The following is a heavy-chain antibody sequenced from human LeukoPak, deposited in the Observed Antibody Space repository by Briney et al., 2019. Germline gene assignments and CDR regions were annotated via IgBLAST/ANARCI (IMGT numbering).Heavy chain of an antibody. Sequence: SEALSLTCTVSGGSMSSGAYFWGWIRQPPGKGLEWIGTIYYSGITYYDPSLKSRVTISVDTSKNQFSLKLSSVTAADTAVYYCATLTGSDFDYWGQGTLVTVSS. CDR2: IYYSGIT. CDR1: GGSMSSGAYF. V-gene: IGHV4-39*01. D-gene: IGHD1-26*01. J-gene: IGHJ4*02. CDR3: ATLTGSDFDY.